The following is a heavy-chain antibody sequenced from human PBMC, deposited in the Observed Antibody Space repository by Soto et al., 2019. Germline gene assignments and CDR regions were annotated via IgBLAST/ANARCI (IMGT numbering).Heavy chain of an antibody. CDR2: IYYSGTT. Sequence: PSETLSLTCAVSGYSISSSNWWGWIRQPPGKGLEWIGYIYYSGTTYYNPSLKSRVTMSVDTSKNQFSLKLSSVTAADTAVYYCARGKAVWELLLLADDAFDIWGQGTMVTVSS. D-gene: IGHD1-26*01. CDR1: GYSISSSNW. CDR3: ARGKAVWELLLLADDAFDI. J-gene: IGHJ3*02. V-gene: IGHV4-28*03.